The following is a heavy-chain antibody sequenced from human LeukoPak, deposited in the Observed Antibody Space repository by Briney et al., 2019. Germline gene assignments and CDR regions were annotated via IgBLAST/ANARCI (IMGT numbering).Heavy chain of an antibody. J-gene: IGHJ5*02. CDR3: ARLRFLEWLLSGYWFDP. Sequence: SETLSLTCTVSGGSISISSYYWGWIRQPPGKGLEWIVSIYYSGSTYYSPSLKSRVTISVDTSKNQFSLKLSSVTAADTAVYYCARLRFLEWLLSGYWFDPWGQGTLVTVSS. D-gene: IGHD3-3*01. CDR1: GGSISISSYY. CDR2: IYYSGST. V-gene: IGHV4-39*01.